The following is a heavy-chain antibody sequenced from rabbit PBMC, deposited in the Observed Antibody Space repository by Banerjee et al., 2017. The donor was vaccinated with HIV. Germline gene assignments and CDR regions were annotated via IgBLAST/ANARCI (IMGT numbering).Heavy chain of an antibody. Sequence: QSLEESGGDLVKPGASLTLTCTASGFSFSNKYVMCWVRQAPGKGLEWIACINTSSANTVYATWAKGRFTISKTSWTTVTLQMTSLTAADTATYFCARNNATGTTYDLWGPGTLVTVS. CDR3: ARNNATGTTYDL. D-gene: IGHD7-1*01. CDR2: INTSSANT. CDR1: GFSFSNKYV. J-gene: IGHJ6*01. V-gene: IGHV1S40*01.